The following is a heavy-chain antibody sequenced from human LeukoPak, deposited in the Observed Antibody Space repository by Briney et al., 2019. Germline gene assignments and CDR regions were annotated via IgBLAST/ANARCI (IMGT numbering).Heavy chain of an antibody. CDR1: GFTFSSYW. J-gene: IGHJ4*02. CDR3: AKDRYTVVTTGFDY. V-gene: IGHV3-7*03. CDR2: IKQDGSEK. D-gene: IGHD4-23*01. Sequence: GGSLRLSCAASGFTFSSYWMSWVRQAPGKGLEWVANIKQDGSEKYYVDSVKGRFTISRDNAKNSLYLQMNSLRAEDTALYYCAKDRYTVVTTGFDYWGQGTLVTVSS.